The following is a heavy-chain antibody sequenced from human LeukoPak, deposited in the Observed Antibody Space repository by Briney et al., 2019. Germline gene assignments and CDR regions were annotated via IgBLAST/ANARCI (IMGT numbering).Heavy chain of an antibody. V-gene: IGHV1-69*13. CDR3: ARRQYSSSWYSNYYYYYMDV. Sequence: SVTVSCKASGGTFSSYAISWVRQAPGQGLEWMGGIIPIFGTANHAQKFQGRVTITADESTSTAYMELSSLRSEDTAVYYCARRQYSSSWYSNYYYYYMDVWGKGTTVTVSS. CDR1: GGTFSSYA. CDR2: IIPIFGTA. J-gene: IGHJ6*03. D-gene: IGHD6-13*01.